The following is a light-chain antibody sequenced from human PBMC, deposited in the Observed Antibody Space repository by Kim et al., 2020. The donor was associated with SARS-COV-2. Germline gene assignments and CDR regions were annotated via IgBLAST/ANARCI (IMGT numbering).Light chain of an antibody. CDR2: QDS. J-gene: IGLJ2*01. Sequence: SYELTQPPSVSVSPGQTASITCSGDKLGDKYACWYQQKPGQSPVLVIYQDSKRPSGIPERFSGSNSGNTATPTISGTLAMDEAYYYCQAWDSSTAKVVFGGGTQLTVL. CDR3: QAWDSSTAKVV. CDR1: KLGDKY. V-gene: IGLV3-1*01.